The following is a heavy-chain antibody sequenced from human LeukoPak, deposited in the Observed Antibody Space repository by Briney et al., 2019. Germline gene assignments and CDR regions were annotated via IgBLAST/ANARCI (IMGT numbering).Heavy chain of an antibody. CDR2: ISGSGGST. CDR3: AKDPRIPGLLRFLEWLLLHYFDY. CDR1: GFTFSSYA. V-gene: IGHV3-23*01. D-gene: IGHD3-3*01. J-gene: IGHJ4*02. Sequence: GGSLRLSCAASGFTFSSYAMSWVRQAPGKGLEWVSAISGSGGSTYYADSVKGRFTISRDNSKNTLYLQMNSLRAEDTAVYYCAKDPRIPGLLRFLEWLLLHYFDYWGQGTLVTVSS.